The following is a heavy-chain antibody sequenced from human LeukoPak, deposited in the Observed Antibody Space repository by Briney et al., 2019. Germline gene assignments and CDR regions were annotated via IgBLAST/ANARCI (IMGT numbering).Heavy chain of an antibody. J-gene: IGHJ6*02. CDR2: ISYDGSNK. D-gene: IGHD6-6*01. V-gene: IGHV3-30-3*01. CDR1: GFTLSSYA. CDR3: ARMYSSSMSALDV. Sequence: PRRSLRLSCAAPGFTLSSYAMHWVRQAPGKGLEWVAVISYDGSNKYYADSVKGRFTISRDNSKNTLYLQMNSLRAEDTAVYYCARMYSSSMSALDVWGQGTTVTVSS.